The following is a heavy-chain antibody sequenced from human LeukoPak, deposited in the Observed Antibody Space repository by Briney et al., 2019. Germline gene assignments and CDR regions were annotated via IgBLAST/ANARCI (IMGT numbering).Heavy chain of an antibody. J-gene: IGHJ4*02. D-gene: IGHD6-13*01. Sequence: PSETLSLTCAVYGGSFSGYYWSWIRQPPGKGLEWIGEINHSGSTNYNPSLKSRVTISVDASKNQFSLKLNSVTAADTAVYYCARSYSNSWYSFDYWGQGTLVTVSS. CDR1: GGSFSGYY. V-gene: IGHV4-34*01. CDR2: INHSGST. CDR3: ARSYSNSWYSFDY.